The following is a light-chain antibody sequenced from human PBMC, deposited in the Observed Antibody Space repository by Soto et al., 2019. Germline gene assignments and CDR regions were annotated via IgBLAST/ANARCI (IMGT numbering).Light chain of an antibody. Sequence: EIVLTQSPGTLSLSPGERATLSCRASQSVSTGYLTWYQQKPGQAPRLLIYARSNRATGIPDRFSGSGSGTDFTLTISRLEPEDFAVYFCHQYDKSPRTFGQGTKVEI. V-gene: IGKV3-20*01. CDR3: HQYDKSPRT. CDR1: QSVSTGY. J-gene: IGKJ1*01. CDR2: ARS.